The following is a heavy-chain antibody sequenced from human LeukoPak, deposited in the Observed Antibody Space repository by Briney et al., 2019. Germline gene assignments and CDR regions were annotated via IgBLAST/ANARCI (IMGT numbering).Heavy chain of an antibody. J-gene: IGHJ3*02. V-gene: IGHV3-30*02. CDR1: GFTFSTYG. CDR3: AKESSSGWHDAFDI. D-gene: IGHD6-19*01. CDR2: IRYDGSNK. Sequence: GGSLRLSCAASGFTFSTYGMYWVRQAPGKGLEWVAFIRYDGSNKYYAESVKGRLTISRDTSKSTLYLQMNSLGVEDTAVYYCAKESSSGWHDAFDIWGQGTMVTVSS.